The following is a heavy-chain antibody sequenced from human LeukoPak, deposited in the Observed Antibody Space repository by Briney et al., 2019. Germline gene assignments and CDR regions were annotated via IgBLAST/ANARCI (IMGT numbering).Heavy chain of an antibody. CDR3: ARLDYVVVVAATLNGAFDI. D-gene: IGHD2-15*01. CDR1: GYSFTSYW. CDR2: IYPGDSYT. Sequence: GESPKISCNCSGYSFTSYWIGWVRQMPGKGLEWMGIIYPGDSYTRYRPSFQGQVTISADNSISTAYLQWSSLKASDTAMYYCARLDYVVVVAATLNGAFDIWGQGTMVTVSS. J-gene: IGHJ3*02. V-gene: IGHV5-51*01.